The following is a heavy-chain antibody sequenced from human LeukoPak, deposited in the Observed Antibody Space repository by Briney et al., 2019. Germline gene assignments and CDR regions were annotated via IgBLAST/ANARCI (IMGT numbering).Heavy chain of an antibody. CDR2: INSDASDT. Sequence: GGSLRLSCAASGFTFSNHDMNWVRQAPGKGLVWISRINSDASDTNYADFVKGRFTISRDNAKNTVYLQINSLRDEDTAVYYCARICSSTDCLIPDWGQGTLVTVSS. CDR1: GFTFSNHD. J-gene: IGHJ4*02. D-gene: IGHD2-2*01. CDR3: ARICSSTDCLIPD. V-gene: IGHV3-74*01.